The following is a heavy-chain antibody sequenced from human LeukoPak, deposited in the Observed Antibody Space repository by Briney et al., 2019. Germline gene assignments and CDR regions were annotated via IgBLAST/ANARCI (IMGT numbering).Heavy chain of an antibody. Sequence: PGGSLRLSCAASGFTFSSYGMHWVRQAPGKGLEWVAVISYDGSNKYYADSVKGRFTISRDNSKNTVYLQMNSLRAEDTAVYYCAKADDFWSGYFDYWGQGTLVTVSS. J-gene: IGHJ4*02. CDR1: GFTFSSYG. D-gene: IGHD3-3*01. V-gene: IGHV3-30*18. CDR3: AKADDFWSGYFDY. CDR2: ISYDGSNK.